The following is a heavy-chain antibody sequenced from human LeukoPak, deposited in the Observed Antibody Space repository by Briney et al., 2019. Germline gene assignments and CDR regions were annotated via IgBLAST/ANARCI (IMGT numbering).Heavy chain of an antibody. Sequence: PGGSLRLSCAASGFTFSGYGMHWVRQAPGKGLEWVAVIWYDGSNKYYADSVKGRFTISRDNSKNTLYLQMNSLRAEDTAVYYCAKGAVYSYGLGYFDYWGQGTLVTVSS. J-gene: IGHJ4*02. D-gene: IGHD5-18*01. V-gene: IGHV3-33*06. CDR3: AKGAVYSYGLGYFDY. CDR1: GFTFSGYG. CDR2: IWYDGSNK.